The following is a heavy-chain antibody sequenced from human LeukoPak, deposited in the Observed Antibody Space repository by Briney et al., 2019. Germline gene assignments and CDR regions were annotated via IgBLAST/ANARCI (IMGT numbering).Heavy chain of an antibody. J-gene: IGHJ3*02. CDR2: IYYSGST. CDR3: ARTRGRGSSAFDI. CDR1: GGSISSYY. D-gene: IGHD1-26*01. Sequence: SETLSLTCTVSGGSISSYYWSWIRQPPGKGLEWVGYIYYSGSTNYNPSLKSRVTISVDTSKNQFSLKLSSVTAADTAVYYCARTRGRGSSAFDIWGQGTMVTVSS. V-gene: IGHV4-59*01.